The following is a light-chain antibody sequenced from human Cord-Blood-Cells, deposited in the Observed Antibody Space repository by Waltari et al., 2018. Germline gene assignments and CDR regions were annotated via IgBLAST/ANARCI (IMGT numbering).Light chain of an antibody. J-gene: IGKJ4*01. CDR2: AAS. Sequence: DIQMTQSPSSLSASVGDRVTITCRASQSISSYLNWYQQKPGKAPKLLIYAASSLQSGVPARFSCSGSGTDFTLTIGSLQPEDFATYYCQQSYSTPRTFGGGTKVEIK. CDR3: QQSYSTPRT. V-gene: IGKV1-39*01. CDR1: QSISSY.